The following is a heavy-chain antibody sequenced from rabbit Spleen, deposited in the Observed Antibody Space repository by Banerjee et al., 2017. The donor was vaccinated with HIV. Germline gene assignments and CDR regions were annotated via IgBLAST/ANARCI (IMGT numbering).Heavy chain of an antibody. CDR3: ARDLVAVIGWNFNL. CDR1: GFSFSDRDV. D-gene: IGHD5-1*01. J-gene: IGHJ4*01. CDR2: IDPVFGIT. V-gene: IGHV1S47*01. Sequence: QEQLEESGGGLVKPEGSLTLTCKASGFSFSDRDVMCWVRQAPGKGLEWIGYIDPVFGITYYANWVNGRFTISSHNAQNTVFLQMTSLTAADTATYFCARDLVAVIGWNFNLWGPGTLVTVS.